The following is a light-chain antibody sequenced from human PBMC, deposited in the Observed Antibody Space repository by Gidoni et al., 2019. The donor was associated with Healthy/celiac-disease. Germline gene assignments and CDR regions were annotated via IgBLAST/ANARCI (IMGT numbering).Light chain of an antibody. CDR3: QQLNSYPP. Sequence: DIQLTQSPSFLSASVGDRVTITCRASQGISSYLAWYQQKPGKAPKLLIYAASTLQSGVPSRCSGSGSGTEFTLTISSLQPEDFATYYCQQLNSYPPFGQGTRLEIK. CDR1: QGISSY. J-gene: IGKJ5*01. V-gene: IGKV1-9*01. CDR2: AAS.